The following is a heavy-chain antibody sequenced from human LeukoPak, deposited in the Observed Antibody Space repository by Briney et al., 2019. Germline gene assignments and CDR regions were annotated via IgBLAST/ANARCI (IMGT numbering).Heavy chain of an antibody. CDR3: ARIRFLEWLPELYYFDY. V-gene: IGHV3-7*01. J-gene: IGHJ4*02. Sequence: GGSLRLSCAASGFTFSSYSMNWVRQAPGKGLEWVANIKQDGSEKYYVDSVKGRFTISRDNAKNSLYLQMNSLRAEDTAVYYCARIRFLEWLPELYYFDYWGQGTLVTVSS. D-gene: IGHD3-3*01. CDR2: IKQDGSEK. CDR1: GFTFSSYS.